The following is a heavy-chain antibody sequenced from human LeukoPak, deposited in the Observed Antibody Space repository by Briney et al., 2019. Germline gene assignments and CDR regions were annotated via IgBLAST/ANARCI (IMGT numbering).Heavy chain of an antibody. CDR2: INPNSGGT. Sequence: ASVKVSCKASGYTFTGYYMHWVRQAPGQGLEWMGRINPNSGGTNYAQKFQGRVTMTRDTSISTAYMELSRLRSDDTAVYYCARGNYDFWSGYAPPYYYYYYMDVWGKGTTVTVSS. D-gene: IGHD3-3*01. CDR3: ARGNYDFWSGYAPPYYYYYYMDV. CDR1: GYTFTGYY. J-gene: IGHJ6*03. V-gene: IGHV1-2*06.